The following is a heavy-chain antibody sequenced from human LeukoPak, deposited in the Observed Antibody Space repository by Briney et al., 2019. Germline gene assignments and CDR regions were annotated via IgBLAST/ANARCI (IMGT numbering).Heavy chain of an antibody. CDR3: ARDLLSYDSSGSDAFDI. D-gene: IGHD3-22*01. V-gene: IGHV3-30-3*01. CDR2: ISYDGSNK. CDR1: GFTFSSYA. Sequence: GGSLRLSCAASGFTFSSYAMHWVRQAPGKGLEWVAVISYDGSNKYYADSVKGRFTISRDNSKNTPYLQMNSLRAEDTAVYYCARDLLSYDSSGSDAFDIWGQGTMVTVSS. J-gene: IGHJ3*02.